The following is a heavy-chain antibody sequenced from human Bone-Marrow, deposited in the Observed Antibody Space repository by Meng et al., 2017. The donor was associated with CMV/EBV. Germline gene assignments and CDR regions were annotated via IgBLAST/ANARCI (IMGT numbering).Heavy chain of an antibody. CDR2: IYYSGST. V-gene: IGHV4-59*12. J-gene: IGHJ6*02. CDR1: GDSVSSNSAA. Sequence: SETLSLTCAIAGDSVSSNSAAWNWTRHSPGKGLAWSGYIYYSGSTNYNHSLKSRVSISVDTYKNQFSLKPSSVTAADTAVYYCAGVYYPYYGMDVWGQGTRVTVSS. CDR3: AGVYYPYYGMDV. D-gene: IGHD3-22*01.